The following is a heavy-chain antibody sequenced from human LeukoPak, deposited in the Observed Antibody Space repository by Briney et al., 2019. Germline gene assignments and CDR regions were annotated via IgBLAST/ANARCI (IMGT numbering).Heavy chain of an antibody. CDR1: GFIFNDYG. Sequence: GGSLRLSCAASGFIFNDYGLVWVRQAPGKGLEWVSAISNDGGGTTYADFVKGRFSVSRDNSKNTLFLQMNSLRAEDTALYYCAKGSSGYFFDLWGQGTLVTVSS. V-gene: IGHV3-23*01. J-gene: IGHJ4*02. CDR3: AKGSSGYFFDL. D-gene: IGHD3-22*01. CDR2: ISNDGGGT.